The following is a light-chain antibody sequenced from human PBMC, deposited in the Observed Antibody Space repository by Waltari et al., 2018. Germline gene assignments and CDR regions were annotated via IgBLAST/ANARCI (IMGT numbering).Light chain of an antibody. J-gene: IGLJ2*01. V-gene: IGLV3-21*03. CDR3: QVWDSSSDHYVV. CDR2: DDS. CDR1: KSGIKS. Sequence: SYVLTQPPSVSVAPGTTARIPCGGNKSGIKSVHWYQQKPGQAPVLVVYDDSDRPSGIPERFSGSNSGNTATLTISRVEAGDEADYYCQVWDSSSDHYVVFGGGTKLTVL.